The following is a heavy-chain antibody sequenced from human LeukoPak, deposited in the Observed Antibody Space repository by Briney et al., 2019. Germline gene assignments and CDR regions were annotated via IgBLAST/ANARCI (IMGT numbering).Heavy chain of an antibody. J-gene: IGHJ4*02. CDR1: GYTFTSYG. D-gene: IGHD3-16*01. CDR2: ISAYNGNT. V-gene: IGHV1-18*01. CDR3: AREPLGEGDLLCYFDY. Sequence: ASVKVSCKASGYTFTSYGISWVRQAPGQGLEWMGWISAYNGNTNYAQKLQGRVTMTTDTSTSTAYMELRSLRSDDTAVYYCAREPLGEGDLLCYFDYGGRGPRVTVSS.